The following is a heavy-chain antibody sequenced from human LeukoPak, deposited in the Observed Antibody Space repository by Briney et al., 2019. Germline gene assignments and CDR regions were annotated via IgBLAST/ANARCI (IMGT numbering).Heavy chain of an antibody. Sequence: GGSLRLSCAASGFTFGDYAMHWVRQAPGKGLEWVSGISWNSGSIGYADSVKGRFTISRDNAKNSLYLQMNSLRAEDTALYYCAKDIGYGSGSYSSYWYGMDVWGQGTTVTVSS. V-gene: IGHV3-9*01. CDR1: GFTFGDYA. J-gene: IGHJ6*02. D-gene: IGHD3-10*01. CDR3: AKDIGYGSGSYSSYWYGMDV. CDR2: ISWNSGSI.